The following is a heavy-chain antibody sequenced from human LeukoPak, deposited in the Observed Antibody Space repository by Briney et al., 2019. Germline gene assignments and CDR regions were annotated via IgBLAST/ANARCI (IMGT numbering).Heavy chain of an antibody. J-gene: IGHJ3*02. D-gene: IGHD5-12*01. CDR1: GFTFSSYR. Sequence: GGSLRLSCAASGFTFSSYRMTWVRQAPGKGLEWVSYISSSSSTIYYADSVKGRFTISRDNAKNSLYLQMNSLRDEDTAVYYCASNAGYSGYDYRDAFDIWGQGTMVTVSS. CDR3: ASNAGYSGYDYRDAFDI. CDR2: ISSSSSTI. V-gene: IGHV3-48*02.